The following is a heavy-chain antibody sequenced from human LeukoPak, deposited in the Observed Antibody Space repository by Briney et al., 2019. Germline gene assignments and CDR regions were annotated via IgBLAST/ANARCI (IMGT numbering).Heavy chain of an antibody. J-gene: IGHJ4*02. V-gene: IGHV1-18*01. CDR1: GYTFTSYG. CDR2: ISAYNGNT. D-gene: IGHD3-10*01. CDR3: ARDRRYYYGSGSPPVYFDY. Sequence: ASVKVSCKASGYTFTSYGISWVRQAPGQGLEWMGWISAYNGNTNYAQKLQGRVTMTTDTSTSTAYMELRSLRSDDTAVYYCARDRRYYYGSGSPPVYFDYWGQGTLVTVSS.